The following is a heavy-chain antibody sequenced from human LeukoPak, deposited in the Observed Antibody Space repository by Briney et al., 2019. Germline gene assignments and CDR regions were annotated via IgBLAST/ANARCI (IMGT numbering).Heavy chain of an antibody. J-gene: IGHJ4*02. CDR1: GFTFSIYA. V-gene: IGHV3-23*01. D-gene: IGHD2-21*01. CDR2: ISGSRGST. Sequence: GGSLRLSCAASGFTFSIYAMSWVRQAPGKGLEWVSAISGSRGSTYYADSVKGQFTISRDNSKNTLYLQMNSLRAEDTAVYYCAKAPVTTCRGAYCYPFDYWGQGTLVTVSS. CDR3: AKAPVTTCRGAYCYPFDY.